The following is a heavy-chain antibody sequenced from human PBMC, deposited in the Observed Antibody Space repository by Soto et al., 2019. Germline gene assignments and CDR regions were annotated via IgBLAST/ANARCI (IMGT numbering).Heavy chain of an antibody. V-gene: IGHV3-33*06. D-gene: IGHD3-22*01. CDR2: IWYDGSNK. CDR1: GFTFSSYG. J-gene: IGHJ3*02. CDR3: AKDRYYYDSSGYYDAFDI. Sequence: PGGSLSLSCAASGFTFSSYGMHCVRPAPGKGLEWVAVIWYDGSNKYYADSVKGRFTISRDNSKNTLYLQMNSLRAEDTAVYYCAKDRYYYDSSGYYDAFDIWGQGTMVTVSS.